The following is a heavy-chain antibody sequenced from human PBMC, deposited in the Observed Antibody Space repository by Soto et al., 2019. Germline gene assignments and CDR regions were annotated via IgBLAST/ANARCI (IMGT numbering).Heavy chain of an antibody. D-gene: IGHD1-26*01. CDR1: GFTFSSYA. V-gene: IGHV3-23*01. CDR3: AKDSGSYGRDAFDI. CDR2: ISGSGGST. J-gene: IGHJ3*02. Sequence: PVGSMRLSCAASGFTFSSYAMGWVRQAPGKGLEWVSAISGSGGSTYYADSVKGQFTISRDNSKNTLYLQMNSLRAEDTAVYYCAKDSGSYGRDAFDIWGQGTMVTVSS.